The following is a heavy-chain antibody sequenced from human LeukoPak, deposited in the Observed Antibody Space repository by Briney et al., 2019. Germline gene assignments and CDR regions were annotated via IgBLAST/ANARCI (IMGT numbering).Heavy chain of an antibody. D-gene: IGHD3-10*01. CDR3: ARDRMGVTKGWFDP. CDR2: IYYSGST. J-gene: IGHJ5*02. CDR1: GGSISSYY. V-gene: IGHV4-59*01. Sequence: PSETLSLTYTVSGGSISSYYWSWIRQPPGKGLEWIGYIYYSGSTDYNPSLKSRVTISVDTSKNQFSLKLSSVTAADTAVYYCARDRMGVTKGWFDPWGQGTLVTISS.